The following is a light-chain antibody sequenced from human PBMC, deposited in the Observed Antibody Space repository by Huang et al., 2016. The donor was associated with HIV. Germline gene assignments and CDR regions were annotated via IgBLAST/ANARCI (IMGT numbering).Light chain of an antibody. CDR2: GAS. CDR3: QQSHSSPHT. J-gene: IGKJ2*01. Sequence: DIQMTQSPSTLSASVGDRVTITCRASQNINTWLAWYQQKPGKAPALVIYGASNLETGVPSRFSGGGSGTDFTLTITNLRPEDFATYYCQQSHSSPHTFGQGTKLE. V-gene: IGKV1-5*01. CDR1: QNINTW.